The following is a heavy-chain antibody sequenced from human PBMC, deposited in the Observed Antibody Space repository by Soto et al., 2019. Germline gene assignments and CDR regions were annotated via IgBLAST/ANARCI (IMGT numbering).Heavy chain of an antibody. V-gene: IGHV3-9*01. CDR2: ISWNSGSI. CDR1: GFTFDDYA. CDR3: AKGIYYDSSGYYHVFDY. J-gene: IGHJ4*02. D-gene: IGHD3-22*01. Sequence: EVQLVESGGGLVQPGRSLRLSCAASGFTFDDYAMHWVRQAPGKGLEWVSGISWNSGSIGYADSVKGRFTISRDNAKNXPYLQMNSLRAEDTALYYCAKGIYYDSSGYYHVFDYWGQGTLVTVSS.